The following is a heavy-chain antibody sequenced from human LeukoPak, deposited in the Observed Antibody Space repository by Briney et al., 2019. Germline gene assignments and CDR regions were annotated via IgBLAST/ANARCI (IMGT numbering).Heavy chain of an antibody. D-gene: IGHD3-10*01. CDR1: GYTFTGYY. V-gene: IGHV1-2*02. J-gene: IGHJ5*02. Sequence: ASVKVSCKASGYTFTGYYMHWVRQAPGQGLEWMGWINPNSGGTNYAQKFQGRVTMTRDTSITTAYMELRRLRSDDTAVYYCARMEFGSGTYYNHDWFDPWGQGTLVTVSS. CDR3: ARMEFGSGTYYNHDWFDP. CDR2: INPNSGGT.